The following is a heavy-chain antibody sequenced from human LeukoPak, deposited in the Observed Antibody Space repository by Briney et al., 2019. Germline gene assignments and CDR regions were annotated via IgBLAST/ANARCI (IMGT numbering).Heavy chain of an antibody. J-gene: IGHJ5*02. CDR3: ARGVETTEGDWFDP. D-gene: IGHD4-17*01. V-gene: IGHV3-21*01. Sequence: GGSLSLSCAGAGFIFSSYNVNWVRQAAGKGLESVSSISPSSSYIFYADSVKGRFTISRDNAKNSLYLQMNSLRAEDTAVYYCARGVETTEGDWFDPWGQGTLVTVSS. CDR2: ISPSSSYI. CDR1: GFIFSSYN.